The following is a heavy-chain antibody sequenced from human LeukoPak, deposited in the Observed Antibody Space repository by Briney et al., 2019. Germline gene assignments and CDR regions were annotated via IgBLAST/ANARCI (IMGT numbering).Heavy chain of an antibody. CDR1: GYTFTGYY. CDR2: MNPNSGNT. V-gene: IGHV1-8*03. Sequence: ASVKVSCKASGYTFTGYYMHWVRQAPGQGLEWMGWMNPNSGNTGYAQKFQGRVTITRNTSISTAYMELSSLRSEDTAVYYCARVRGYSSSSQDDAFGIWGQGTMVTVFS. J-gene: IGHJ3*02. CDR3: ARVRGYSSSSQDDAFGI. D-gene: IGHD6-6*01.